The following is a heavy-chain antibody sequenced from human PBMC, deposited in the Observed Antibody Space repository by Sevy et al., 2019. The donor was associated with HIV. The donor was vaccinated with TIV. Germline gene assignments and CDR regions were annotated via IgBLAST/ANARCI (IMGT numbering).Heavy chain of an antibody. CDR3: VRGRDYGNFDF. CDR2: IWYDGTNK. J-gene: IGHJ4*02. Sequence: GGSLRLSCAASGFNFSIYGMHWVRQAPGKGLEWVALIWYDGTNKYYRDSVKGRFTISRDNSKNTLFLQMNSLRAEDTALYYCVRGRDYGNFDFWGQRTLVTVSS. D-gene: IGHD4-17*01. CDR1: GFNFSIYG. V-gene: IGHV3-33*01.